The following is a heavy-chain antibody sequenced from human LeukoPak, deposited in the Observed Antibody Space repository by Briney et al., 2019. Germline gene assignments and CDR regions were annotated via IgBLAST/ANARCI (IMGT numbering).Heavy chain of an antibody. CDR3: ARDWGRVVEAHGGDF. CDR2: ISNSGTT. V-gene: IGHV4-39*07. Sequence: GSLRLSCAASGFTFSSYSMNWVRQAPGKGLEWIGSISNSGTTYYNPSLKSRVTIAVDTSKNQFSLKLNYLTAADTAVYYCARDWGRVVEAHGGDFWGQGTLVTVSS. J-gene: IGHJ4*02. D-gene: IGHD2-15*01. CDR1: GFTFSSYS.